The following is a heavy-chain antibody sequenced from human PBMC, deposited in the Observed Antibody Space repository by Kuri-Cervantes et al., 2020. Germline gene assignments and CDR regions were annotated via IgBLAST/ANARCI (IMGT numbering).Heavy chain of an antibody. Sequence: SETLSLTCTVSGGSISSGSYYWGWIRQPPGKGLEWIGSIYYSGSTYYNPSLKSRVTISVDTSKNQFSLKLSSVTAADTAVYYCARGSGYNYYYYYGMDVWGQGTTVTVSS. V-gene: IGHV4-39*07. CDR2: IYYSGST. CDR1: GGSISSGSYY. J-gene: IGHJ6*02. D-gene: IGHD5-24*01. CDR3: ARGSGYNYYYYYGMDV.